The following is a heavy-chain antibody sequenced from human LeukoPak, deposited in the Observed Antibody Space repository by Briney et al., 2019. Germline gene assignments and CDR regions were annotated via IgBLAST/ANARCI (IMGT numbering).Heavy chain of an antibody. Sequence: GGSLRLSCAASGFTVSSNYMSWVRQAPGKGLEWVSVIYSGGSTYYADSVKGRFTISRDNSKNTLYLQMNSLRAEDTAVYYCARAAYSSSWSPFDYWGQGTLVTVSS. CDR3: ARAAYSSSWSPFDY. CDR2: IYSGGST. D-gene: IGHD6-13*01. J-gene: IGHJ4*02. CDR1: GFTVSSNY. V-gene: IGHV3-53*01.